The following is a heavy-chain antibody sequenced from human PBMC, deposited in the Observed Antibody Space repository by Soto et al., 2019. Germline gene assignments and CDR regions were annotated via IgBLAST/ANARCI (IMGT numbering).Heavy chain of an antibody. CDR3: ARDIVVVPAARHDAFDI. Sequence: QVQLQQWGAGLLKPSETLSLTCAVYGGSFSGYYWSWIRQPPGKGLEWIGEINHSGSTNYNPSLKSRVTISVETSKNQFSLKRSSVTAADTAVYYCARDIVVVPAARHDAFDIWGQGTMVTVSS. V-gene: IGHV4-34*01. J-gene: IGHJ3*02. CDR2: INHSGST. D-gene: IGHD2-2*01. CDR1: GGSFSGYY.